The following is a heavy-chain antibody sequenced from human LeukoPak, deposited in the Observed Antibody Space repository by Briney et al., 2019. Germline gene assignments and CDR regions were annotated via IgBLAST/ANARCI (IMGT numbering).Heavy chain of an antibody. J-gene: IGHJ6*03. V-gene: IGHV3-64*01. CDR3: ARARVAAKSGYMDV. D-gene: IGHD2-15*01. Sequence: GGSLRLSCAASGFTLSTYGMYWVRQAPGKGLEYVSSISSNGNTYYANSVKGRFTISRDNPKNTLYLQMGSLRDEDLAVYYCARARVAAKSGYMDVWGTGTTVTISS. CDR1: GFTLSTYG. CDR2: ISSNGNT.